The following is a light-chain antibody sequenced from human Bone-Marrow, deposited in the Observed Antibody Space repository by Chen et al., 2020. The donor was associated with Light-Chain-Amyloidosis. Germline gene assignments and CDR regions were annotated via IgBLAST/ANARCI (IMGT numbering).Light chain of an antibody. V-gene: IGKV3-11*01. CDR2: DAS. CDR3: EQRSDWFLA. Sequence: EIVLTQSPATLSLSPGESATLSCRASRSISSSLGWYQQRPGQAPRLLIYDASNRATGIPARFGGSESGTDLALSIRSQEPEDFAGYYCEQRSDWFLAFGGWTKVEIQ. CDR1: RSISSS. J-gene: IGKJ4*01.